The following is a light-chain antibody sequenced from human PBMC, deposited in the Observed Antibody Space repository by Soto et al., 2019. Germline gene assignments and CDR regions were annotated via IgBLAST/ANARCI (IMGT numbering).Light chain of an antibody. Sequence: DIQMTQSPSSLSASEGDRVTITCRASQSIRSYLNWYQQKPGKAPKLLIHAASALQSGVPSRFSGSGSGTDFTLTISSLHPEDFATYYCQQTYSEITFGGGTKVEMK. CDR1: QSIRSY. CDR3: QQTYSEIT. J-gene: IGKJ4*01. V-gene: IGKV1-39*01. CDR2: AAS.